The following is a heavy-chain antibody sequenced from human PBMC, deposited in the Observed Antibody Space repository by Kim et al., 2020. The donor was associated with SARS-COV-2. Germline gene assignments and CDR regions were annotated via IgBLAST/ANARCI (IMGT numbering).Heavy chain of an antibody. Sequence: SETLSLTCAVYGGSFSGYYWSWIRQPPGKGLEWIGEINHSGSTNYNPSLKSRVTISVDTSKNQFSLKLSSVTAADTAVYYCARVWSSSSHFLDYWGQGTL. CDR3: ARVWSSSSHFLDY. V-gene: IGHV4-34*01. J-gene: IGHJ4*02. D-gene: IGHD6-6*01. CDR2: INHSGST. CDR1: GGSFSGYY.